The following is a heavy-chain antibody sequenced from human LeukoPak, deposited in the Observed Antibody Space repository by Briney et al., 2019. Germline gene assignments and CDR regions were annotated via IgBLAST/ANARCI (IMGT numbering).Heavy chain of an antibody. D-gene: IGHD5-18*01. CDR1: GFTLSDFY. CDR3: ARDSRGYNYGDTFDS. Sequence: GGSLRLSCAASGFTLSDFYMNWIRRAPGKGLEWVSYISSSGSAMYYADSVKGRFTISRDNAKNSLYLQMNSLRADDTAVYYCARDSRGYNYGDTFDSWGQGTLVTVSS. J-gene: IGHJ4*02. V-gene: IGHV3-11*01. CDR2: ISSSGSAM.